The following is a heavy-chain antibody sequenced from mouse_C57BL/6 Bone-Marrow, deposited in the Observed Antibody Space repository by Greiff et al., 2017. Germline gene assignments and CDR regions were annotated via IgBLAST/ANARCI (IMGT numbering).Heavy chain of an antibody. V-gene: IGHV3-6*01. Sequence: ESGPGLVKPSQSLSLTCSVTGYSITSGYYWNWIRQFPGNKLEWMGYISYDGSNNYNPSLKNRISITRDTSKNQFFLKLNSVTTEDTATYYCAKGLRGYYAMDYWGQGTSVTVPS. CDR1: GYSITSGYY. CDR3: AKGLRGYYAMDY. CDR2: ISYDGSN. D-gene: IGHD2-4*01. J-gene: IGHJ4*01.